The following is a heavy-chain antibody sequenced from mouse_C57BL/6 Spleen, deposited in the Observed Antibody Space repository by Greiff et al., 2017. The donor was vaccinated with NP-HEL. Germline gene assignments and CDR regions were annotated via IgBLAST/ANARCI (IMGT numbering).Heavy chain of an antibody. Sequence: EVQLQQSGPELVKPGASVKIPCKASGYTFTDYNMDWVKQSHGKSLEWIGDINPNNGGTIYNQKFKGKATLTVDKSSSTAYLGLRSLTSEDTAVYYCARGEAAQATCWLDYYAMDYWGQGTSVTVSS. J-gene: IGHJ4*01. D-gene: IGHD3-2*02. CDR2: INPNNGGT. CDR3: ARGEAAQATCWLDYYAMDY. V-gene: IGHV1-18*01. CDR1: GYTFTDYN.